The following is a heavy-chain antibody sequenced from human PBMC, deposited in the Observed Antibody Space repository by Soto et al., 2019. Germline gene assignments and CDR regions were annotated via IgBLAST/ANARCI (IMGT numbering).Heavy chain of an antibody. V-gene: IGHV4-39*01. D-gene: IGHD6-19*01. CDR2: IYYSGTT. J-gene: IGHJ4*02. Sequence: PSETLSLTCTVSGDSITSNSYFWAWIRQPPGKGLEWIGSIYYSGTTYYNPSLKSRVTISVDRSKNQFSLKLSSVTAADTAVYYWARSGSGWYAIFEYWGKGTLVTVSS. CDR3: ARSGSGWYAIFEY. CDR1: GDSITSNSYF.